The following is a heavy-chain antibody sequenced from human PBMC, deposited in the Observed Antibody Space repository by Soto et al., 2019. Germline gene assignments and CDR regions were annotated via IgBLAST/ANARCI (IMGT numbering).Heavy chain of an antibody. CDR2: IKQGGNEK. V-gene: IGHV3-7*01. D-gene: IGHD3-16*01. CDR3: VGALTYEVPYYYYGMDV. Sequence: GSLRLSCAASGFSVSTYLMSWVRQAPGKGLEWVANIKQGGNEKFYVDSVKGRFTISRDNDKKSLYLQMDSLRVEDTAVYYCVGALTYEVPYYYYGMDVWGQGTTVTVSS. CDR1: GFSVSTYL. J-gene: IGHJ6*02.